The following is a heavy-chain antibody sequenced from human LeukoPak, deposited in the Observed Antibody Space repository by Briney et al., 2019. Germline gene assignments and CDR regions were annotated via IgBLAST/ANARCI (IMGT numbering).Heavy chain of an antibody. Sequence: SSETLSLTCTVSGGSISSSSYYWGWIRQPPGKGLEWIGSIFYSGSTYCNPSLKSRVTISVDTSKNQFSLKLSSVTAADTAVYYCARHHYYDSSGYLFWFDPWGQGTLVTVSS. CDR2: IFYSGST. CDR1: GGSISSSSYY. D-gene: IGHD3-22*01. V-gene: IGHV4-39*01. J-gene: IGHJ5*02. CDR3: ARHHYYDSSGYLFWFDP.